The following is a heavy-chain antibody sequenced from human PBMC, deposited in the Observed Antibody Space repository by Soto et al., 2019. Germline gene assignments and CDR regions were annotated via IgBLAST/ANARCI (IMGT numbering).Heavy chain of an antibody. CDR1: GYTFTSYD. J-gene: IGHJ6*02. V-gene: IGHV1-8*01. Sequence: ASVKVSCKASGYTFTSYDINWVRKATGQGLERMGWMNPNRGNTGYEQKFQGRVTMTRNTSISTAYMELSSLRSEDTAVYYCARGREKITSFGVVTSPYYYFYGMDVWRQGTTVTVSS. CDR2: MNPNRGNT. CDR3: ARGREKITSFGVVTSPYYYFYGMDV. D-gene: IGHD3-3*01.